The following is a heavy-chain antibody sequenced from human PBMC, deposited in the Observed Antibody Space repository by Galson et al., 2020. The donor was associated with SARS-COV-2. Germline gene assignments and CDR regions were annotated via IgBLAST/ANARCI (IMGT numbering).Heavy chain of an antibody. V-gene: IGHV3-53*01. CDR1: GLNVSTNY. J-gene: IGHJ6*02. CDR2: IYSGGSI. Sequence: GGSLRLSCAASGLNVSTNYMSWVRQAPGKGLEWVSIIYSGGSIYYADSVKGRFTISRDSSKNTLYLQMNSLRTEDTAVYYCARGDYYYYGMDVWGQGTTVTVSS. CDR3: ARGDYYYYGMDV.